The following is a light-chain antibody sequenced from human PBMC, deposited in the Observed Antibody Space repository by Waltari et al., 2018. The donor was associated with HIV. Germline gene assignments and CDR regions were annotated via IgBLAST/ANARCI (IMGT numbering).Light chain of an antibody. CDR1: SSNIGSNY. CDR3: AAWVDSRSVV. V-gene: IGLV1-47*01. CDR2: RNN. Sequence: QSVLTQPPSASGTPGQRVTISCSGSSSNIGSNYVYWYQQFPGTAPKLLIYRNNPRPSAVPVRFSGSKSGTSASLAISGLRSEAEAGYYCAAWVDSRSVVFGGGTKLTVL. J-gene: IGLJ2*01.